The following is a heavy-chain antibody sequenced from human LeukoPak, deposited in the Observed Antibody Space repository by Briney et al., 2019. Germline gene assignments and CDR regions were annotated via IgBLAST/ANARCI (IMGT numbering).Heavy chain of an antibody. J-gene: IGHJ4*02. Sequence: PGGSLRLSCAASGFTFSSSAMSWVRQVPGKGLEWVSGISASGGSTYYADSVRGRFTISRDDSKSTVYLQMSSLRAEDAALYYCTREPINGDCQFDYWGQGTLVTVSS. CDR1: GFTFSSSA. CDR3: TREPINGDCQFDY. CDR2: ISASGGST. D-gene: IGHD2-21*02. V-gene: IGHV3-23*01.